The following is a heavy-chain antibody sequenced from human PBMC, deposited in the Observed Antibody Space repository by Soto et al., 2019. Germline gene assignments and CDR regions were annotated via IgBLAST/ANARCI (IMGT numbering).Heavy chain of an antibody. V-gene: IGHV3-48*04. CDR1: GYTFSSYS. Sequence: GGSPRLSCAASGYTFSSYSMNWVRQAPGKGLEWVSYISSSSSTIYYADSVKGRFTISRDNAKNTLYLQMNSLRAEDTAVYYCARDVSLVIDSWGQGILVTVSS. D-gene: IGHD2-8*02. J-gene: IGHJ4*02. CDR2: ISSSSSTI. CDR3: ARDVSLVIDS.